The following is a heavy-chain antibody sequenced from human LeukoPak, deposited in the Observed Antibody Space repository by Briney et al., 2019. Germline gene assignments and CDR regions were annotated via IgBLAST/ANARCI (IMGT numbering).Heavy chain of an antibody. J-gene: IGHJ5*02. CDR1: GYTFTGYY. Sequence: EASVKVSCKASGYTFTGYYMHWVRQAPGQGLEWMGWINPNSGGTNYAQKFQGRVTMTRDTSISTAYMELSRLRSDDTAVYYCARDGYIAAAGTGWFDPWGQGTLVTVSS. V-gene: IGHV1-2*02. CDR3: ARDGYIAAAGTGWFDP. CDR2: INPNSGGT. D-gene: IGHD6-13*01.